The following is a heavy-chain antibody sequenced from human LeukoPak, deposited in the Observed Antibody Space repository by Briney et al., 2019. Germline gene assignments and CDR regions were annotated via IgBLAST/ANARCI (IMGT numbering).Heavy chain of an antibody. J-gene: IGHJ4*02. CDR3: ARLLRYFDSDS. CDR2: IYYSGAT. V-gene: IGHV4-39*01. D-gene: IGHD3-9*01. Sequence: SETLSLSCTVSGGSFSSRGYYWGWIRQPPGKGLEWIGSIYYSGATYHNPSLKSRITISVDTSTNQFSLKLSSVTAADTAVYYCARLLRYFDSDSWGQGTLVTVSS. CDR1: GGSFSSRGYY.